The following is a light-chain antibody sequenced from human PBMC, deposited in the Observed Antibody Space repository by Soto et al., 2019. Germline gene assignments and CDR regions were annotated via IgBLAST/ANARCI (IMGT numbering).Light chain of an antibody. J-gene: IGKJ4*01. CDR2: AAS. CDR1: QSISSY. V-gene: IGKV1-39*01. CDR3: QQRYSTPLT. Sequence: DIQMTQSPSSLSASVGDRVTITSRASQSISSYLNWYQQKPGKAPKLLIYAASSLQSGVPSRFSGSGSGTDFTLTISTLQPEDCATYYCQQRYSTPLTFCGGTKVEIK.